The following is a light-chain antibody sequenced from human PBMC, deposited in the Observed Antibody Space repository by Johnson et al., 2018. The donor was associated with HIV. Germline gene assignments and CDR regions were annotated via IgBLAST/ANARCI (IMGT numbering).Light chain of an antibody. Sequence: QSVLTQPPSVSAAPGQKVTISCSGSSSNIGNNYVSWYQQLPGTAPKLLIYENNKRPSGIPDRFSGSKSGTSATLGITGLQTGAEADYYCGTWDSSLSAGVCGTGTKVTVL. CDR3: GTWDSSLSAGV. V-gene: IGLV1-51*02. CDR2: ENN. J-gene: IGLJ1*01. CDR1: SSNIGNNY.